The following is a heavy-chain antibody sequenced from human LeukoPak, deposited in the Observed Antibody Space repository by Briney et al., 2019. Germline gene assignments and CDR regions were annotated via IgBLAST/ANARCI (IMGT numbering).Heavy chain of an antibody. CDR1: GFTFNDYG. V-gene: IGHV3-20*04. CDR3: ARVSRPHYYDSSGYRNYFDY. D-gene: IGHD3-22*01. J-gene: IGHJ4*02. CDR2: INWNGGGT. Sequence: PGGSLRLSCAASGFTFNDYGMSWVRQAPGKGLEWVSGINWNGGGTGYADSVKGRFTISRDNAKNSLYLQMNSLRAEDTALYYCARVSRPHYYDSSGYRNYFDYWGQGTLVTVSS.